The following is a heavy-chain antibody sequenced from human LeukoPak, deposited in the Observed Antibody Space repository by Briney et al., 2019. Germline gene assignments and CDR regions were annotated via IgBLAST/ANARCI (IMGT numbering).Heavy chain of an antibody. V-gene: IGHV3-23*01. CDR1: GFTFSSYA. CDR3: ARVNYDSTKIDY. Sequence: GGSLRLSCAASGFTFSSYAMSWVRQAPGKGLEWVSAISGSGGSTYYADSVKGRFTISRDNAKNSLYLQMNSLRAEDTAVYYCARVNYDSTKIDYWGQGTLVTVSS. D-gene: IGHD3-22*01. CDR2: ISGSGGST. J-gene: IGHJ4*02.